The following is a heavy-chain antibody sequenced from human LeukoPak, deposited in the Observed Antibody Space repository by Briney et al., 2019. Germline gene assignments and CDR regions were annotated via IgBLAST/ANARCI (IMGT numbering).Heavy chain of an antibody. CDR3: ARGLIGYCSSTSCYIGPPDI. D-gene: IGHD2-2*02. CDR2: IYYSGST. V-gene: IGHV4-59*01. Sequence: SETLSLTCTVSGGSISSYYWSWIRQPPGKGLEWIGYIYYSGSTNYNPSLKSRVTISVDTSKNQFSLKLSSVTAADTAVYYCARGLIGYCSSTSCYIGPPDIWGQGTMVTVSS. CDR1: GGSISSYY. J-gene: IGHJ3*02.